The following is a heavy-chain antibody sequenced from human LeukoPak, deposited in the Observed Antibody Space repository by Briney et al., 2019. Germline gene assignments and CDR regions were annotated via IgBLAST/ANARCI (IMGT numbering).Heavy chain of an antibody. CDR1: GGTFSSYA. J-gene: IGHJ4*02. Sequence: GASVKVSCKASGGTFSSYAISWVRQAPGQGLEWMGGIIPIFGTANYAQKFQGRVTITTDESTSTAYMELSSLRSEDTAVYYCARGLTPRGYFDYWGQGTLVTVSS. V-gene: IGHV1-69*05. CDR2: IIPIFGTA. D-gene: IGHD2-15*01. CDR3: ARGLTPRGYFDY.